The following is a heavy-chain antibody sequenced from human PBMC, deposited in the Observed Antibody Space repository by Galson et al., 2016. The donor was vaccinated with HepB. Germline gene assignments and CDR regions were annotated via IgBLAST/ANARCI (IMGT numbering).Heavy chain of an antibody. CDR3: AKDPPGYSTSSGWFDP. CDR2: ISGSGASA. CDR1: GFTFSSYA. Sequence: SLRLSCAASGFTFSSYAMSWVRQAPGKGLEWVSFISGSGASAHYAESVKGRFTISRDNSKNTLYLQMNSLRAEDTAVYYCAKDPPGYSTSSGWFDPWGQGTLVTVSS. V-gene: IGHV3-23*01. D-gene: IGHD6-6*01. J-gene: IGHJ5*02.